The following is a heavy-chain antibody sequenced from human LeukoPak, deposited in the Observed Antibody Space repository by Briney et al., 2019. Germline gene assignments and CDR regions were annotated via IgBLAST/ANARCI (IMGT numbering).Heavy chain of an antibody. Sequence: GGSLRLSCAASGFTFRFYGMSWVRQAPGKGLEWISYIVSSGTTIYYADSVKGRFAISRDNARNTLYLQMNSLRPEDAAVYSCVREDYGEYYFDYWGQGTPVTVSS. V-gene: IGHV3-48*03. J-gene: IGHJ4*02. CDR3: VREDYGEYYFDY. CDR2: IVSSGTTI. CDR1: GFTFRFYG. D-gene: IGHD4-17*01.